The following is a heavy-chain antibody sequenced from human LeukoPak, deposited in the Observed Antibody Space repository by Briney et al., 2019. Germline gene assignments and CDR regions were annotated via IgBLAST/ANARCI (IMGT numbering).Heavy chain of an antibody. CDR2: ISGSGGST. CDR3: AKGGGSSWYHFSIIY. D-gene: IGHD6-13*01. J-gene: IGHJ4*02. V-gene: IGHV3-23*01. CDR1: GFTFSSYS. Sequence: GGSLRLSCAASGFTFSSYSMNWVRQAPGKGLEWVSAISGSGGSTYYADSVKGRFTISRDNSKNTLYLQMNSLRAEDTAVYYCAKGGGSSWYHFSIIYWGQGTLVTVSS.